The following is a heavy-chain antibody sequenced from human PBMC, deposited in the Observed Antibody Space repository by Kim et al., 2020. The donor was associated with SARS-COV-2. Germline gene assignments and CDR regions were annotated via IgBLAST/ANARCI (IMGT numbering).Heavy chain of an antibody. CDR1: GFTFSSYG. V-gene: IGHV3-33*05. CDR2: ISYDGSNK. CDR3: ARDGGHYDILTGYYVPPHYYYSDGMDV. D-gene: IGHD3-9*01. Sequence: GGSLRLSCAASGFTFSSYGMHWVRQAPGKGLEWVAVISYDGSNKYYADSVKGRFTISRDNSKNTLYLQMNSLRAEDTAVYYCARDGGHYDILTGYYVPPHYYYSDGMDVWGQGTPVTVSS. J-gene: IGHJ6*02.